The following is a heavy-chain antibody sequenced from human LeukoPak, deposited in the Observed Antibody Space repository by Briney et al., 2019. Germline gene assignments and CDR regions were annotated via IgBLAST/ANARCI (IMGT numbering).Heavy chain of an antibody. CDR2: IIPILGIA. CDR3: ARGNVFDWFDP. V-gene: IGHV1-69*04. D-gene: IGHD1-1*01. J-gene: IGHJ5*02. CDR1: GGTFSSYA. Sequence: ASVKVSCKASGGTFSSYAISWVRQAPGQGLEWMGRIIPILGIANYAQKFQGRVTITADKSTSTAYMELSSLRSEDTAVYYCARGNVFDWFDPWGQGTLVTVSS.